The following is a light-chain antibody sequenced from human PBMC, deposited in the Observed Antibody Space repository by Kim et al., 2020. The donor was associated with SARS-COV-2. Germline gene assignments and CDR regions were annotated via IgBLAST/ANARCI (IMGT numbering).Light chain of an antibody. Sequence: ASVGDRVTITCRASQSISSWLAWYQQKPGKAPKLLIYKASSLESGVPSRFSSSGSGTEFTLTISSLQPDDFATYYCQQYNSYPWTFGQGTKVDIK. CDR2: KAS. CDR1: QSISSW. CDR3: QQYNSYPWT. V-gene: IGKV1-5*03. J-gene: IGKJ1*01.